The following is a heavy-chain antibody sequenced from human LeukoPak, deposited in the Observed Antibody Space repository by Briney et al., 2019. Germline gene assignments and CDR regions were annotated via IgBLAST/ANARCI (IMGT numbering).Heavy chain of an antibody. CDR1: GGSFSGYY. V-gene: IGHV4-34*01. Sequence: PSETLSLTCAVYGGSFSGYYWSWIRQPPGKGLEWIGEINHSGSTNYNPSLKSRVTISVDTSKNQFSLKLSSVTAADTAVYYCARGNRSPGYYYYYYGMDVWGQGTTVTVSS. J-gene: IGHJ6*02. CDR3: ARGNRSPGYYYYYYGMDV. CDR2: INHSGST. D-gene: IGHD1-14*01.